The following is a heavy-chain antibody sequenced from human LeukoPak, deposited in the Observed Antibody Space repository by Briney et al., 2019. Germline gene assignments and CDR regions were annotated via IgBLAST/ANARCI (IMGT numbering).Heavy chain of an antibody. CDR2: IKQDGSEK. Sequence: PGGSLRLSCAASGFTFSSYWMSWVRQAPGKGLEWVANIKQDGSEKCYVDSVKGRFTISRDNAKNSLYLQMNSLRAEDTAVYYCARDPSYYDSSGYYSGYFDYWGQGTLVTVSS. V-gene: IGHV3-7*03. J-gene: IGHJ4*02. D-gene: IGHD3-22*01. CDR3: ARDPSYYDSSGYYSGYFDY. CDR1: GFTFSSYW.